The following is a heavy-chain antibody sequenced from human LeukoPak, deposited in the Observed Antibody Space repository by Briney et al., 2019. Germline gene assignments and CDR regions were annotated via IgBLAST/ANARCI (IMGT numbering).Heavy chain of an antibody. CDR2: TSDRGDYT. Sequence: GGSLRLSRAASGCTFTSYSMSRVRQAPGKGLEWVSGTSDRGDYTYYADSVKGRFTISRDSSKNTLFLQMNSLRAEDTALYFCARKAQYNGHYPLDYWGQGTLVTVSS. CDR3: ARKAQYNGHYPLDY. J-gene: IGHJ4*02. D-gene: IGHD1-7*01. CDR1: GCTFTSYS. V-gene: IGHV3-23*01.